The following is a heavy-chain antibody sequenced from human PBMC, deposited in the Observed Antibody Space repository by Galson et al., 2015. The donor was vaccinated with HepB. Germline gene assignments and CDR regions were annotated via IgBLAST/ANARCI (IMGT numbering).Heavy chain of an antibody. CDR2: INAYNGNT. J-gene: IGHJ4*02. V-gene: IGHV1-18*04. CDR1: GYTFTSYG. CDR3: ARDLTRIAVAGRFFDY. D-gene: IGHD6-19*01. Sequence: SVKVSCKASGYTFTSYGIRWVRQAPGQGLEWMGWINAYNGNTNYAQKLQGRVTMTTDTSTSTAYMELRSLRSDDTAVYYCARDLTRIAVAGRFFDYWGQGTLVTVSS.